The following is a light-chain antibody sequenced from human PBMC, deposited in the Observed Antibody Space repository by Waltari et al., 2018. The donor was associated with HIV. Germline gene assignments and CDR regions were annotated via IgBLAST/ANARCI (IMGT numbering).Light chain of an antibody. CDR3: YAIDGSGHYRV. CDR1: ALPKRF. CDR2: EDN. V-gene: IGLV3-10*01. Sequence: SYELTQPPSVSVSPGQTARITCSGDALPKRFASWDQQKSGRAPVLVIYEDNTRPSGIPERFSATNSGTVATLTISGAQVDDEADYDCYAIDGSGHYRVFGGGTKLTVL. J-gene: IGLJ2*01.